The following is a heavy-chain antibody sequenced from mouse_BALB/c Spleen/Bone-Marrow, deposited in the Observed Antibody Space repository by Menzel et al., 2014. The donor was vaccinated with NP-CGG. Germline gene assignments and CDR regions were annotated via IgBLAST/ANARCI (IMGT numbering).Heavy chain of an antibody. V-gene: IGHV1-9*01. CDR1: GYTFSSYW. J-gene: IGHJ3*01. Sequence: VKLMESGAELMKPGASVKISCKATGYTFSSYWIEWVKQRPGHGLEWIGEILPGSGSTNYNEKFKGKATFTADTSSNTAYMQLSSLTSEDSAVYYCARGGYGYLFAYWGQGTLVTVSA. CDR2: ILPGSGST. CDR3: ARGGYGYLFAY. D-gene: IGHD2-2*01.